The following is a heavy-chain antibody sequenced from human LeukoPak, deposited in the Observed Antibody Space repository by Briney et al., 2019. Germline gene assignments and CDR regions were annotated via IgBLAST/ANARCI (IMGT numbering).Heavy chain of an antibody. V-gene: IGHV3-23*01. CDR1: GFTFSNYA. CDR2: ITGGGDT. CDR3: AKGEAAGAVDWFDP. Sequence: PGGSLRLSCAASGFTFSNYAMMWVRQAPGKGLEWVSSITGGGDTYYVDSVNGRFTVSRDNSKNTLYVQINSPTADDTSLYYCAKGEAAGAVDWFDPWGQGTLVTVSS. D-gene: IGHD6-13*01. J-gene: IGHJ5*02.